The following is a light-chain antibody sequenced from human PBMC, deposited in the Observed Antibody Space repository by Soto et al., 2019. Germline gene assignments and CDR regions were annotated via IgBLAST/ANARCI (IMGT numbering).Light chain of an antibody. CDR1: QSISSY. Sequence: DIQMTQSPSSLSASVGDRVTITCRASQSISSYLNWHQQKPGKAPKLLIYAASSLQSGVPSRFSGSGSGTDFTLTISSLQPEDFATYYCLQHKSYPITFGQGTRLEIK. J-gene: IGKJ5*01. CDR3: LQHKSYPIT. V-gene: IGKV1-39*01. CDR2: AAS.